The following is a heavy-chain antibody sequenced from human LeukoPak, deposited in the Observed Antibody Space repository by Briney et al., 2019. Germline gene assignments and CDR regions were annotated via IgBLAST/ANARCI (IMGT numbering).Heavy chain of an antibody. V-gene: IGHV1-46*01. J-gene: IGHJ6*03. Sequence: ASVKVSCKASGYTFTGYYMHWVRQAPGQGLEWMGIINPSGGSTSYAQKFQGRVTMTRDMSTSTVYMELSSLRSEDTALYYCAKDGTMVRGVKGYYYYMDVWGKGTTVTVSS. CDR3: AKDGTMVRGVKGYYYYMDV. CDR1: GYTFTGYY. CDR2: INPSGGST. D-gene: IGHD3-10*01.